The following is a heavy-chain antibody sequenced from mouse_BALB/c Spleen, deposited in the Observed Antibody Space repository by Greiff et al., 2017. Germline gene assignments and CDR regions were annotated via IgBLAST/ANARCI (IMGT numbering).Heavy chain of an antibody. CDR2: ISYSGST. V-gene: IGHV3-2*02. J-gene: IGHJ1*01. Sequence: EVKLQESGPGLVKPSQSLSLTCTVTGYSITSDYAWNWIRQFPGNKLEWMGYISYSGSTSYNPSLKSRISITRDTSKNQFFLQLNSVTTEDTATYYCASLEEGWYFDVWGAGTTVTVSS. CDR1: GYSITSDYA. CDR3: ASLEEGWYFDV.